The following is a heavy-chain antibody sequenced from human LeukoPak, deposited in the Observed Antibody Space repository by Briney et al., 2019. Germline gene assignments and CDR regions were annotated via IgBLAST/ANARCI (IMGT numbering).Heavy chain of an antibody. CDR1: GFPFSSYG. CDR2: ISYDGSNK. Sequence: GGSLRLSCAASGFPFSSYGMHWVRQAPGKGLEWVAVISYDGSNKYYEDSVKGRFTISRDNGKSSLYLQMNSLRAEDTALYYCATSYDMGWLIGYWGQGTLVTVSS. D-gene: IGHD3/OR15-3a*01. CDR3: ATSYDMGWLIGY. V-gene: IGHV3-30*03. J-gene: IGHJ4*02.